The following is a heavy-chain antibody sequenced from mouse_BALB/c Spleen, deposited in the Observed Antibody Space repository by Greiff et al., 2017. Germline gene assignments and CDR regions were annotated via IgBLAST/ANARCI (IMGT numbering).Heavy chain of an antibody. J-gene: IGHJ4*01. CDR3: ARGVRRPGYAMDD. CDR2: ILPGSGST. D-gene: IGHD2-14*01. CDR1: GYTFSSYW. Sequence: QVQLQQSGAELMKPGASVKISCKATGYTFSSYWIEWVKQRPGHGLEWIGEILPGSGSTNYNAKFKGKATFTADTSSNTAYMQLSSLTSEDSAVYYCARGVRRPGYAMDDWGQGTSVTVSS. V-gene: IGHV1-9*01.